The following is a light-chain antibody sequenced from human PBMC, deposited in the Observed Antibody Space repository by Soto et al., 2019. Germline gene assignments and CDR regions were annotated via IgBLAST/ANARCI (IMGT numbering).Light chain of an antibody. J-gene: IGKJ1*01. CDR2: EAS. CDR1: QSITNW. CDR3: QQYKSYWT. Sequence: DIQMTQSPATLSASVGDSVTITCRASQSITNWLAWYQLKPGKAPKLLIHEASNLHSGVSSRFTGSGSGTDFTLTITSLQPEDCATYYCQQYKSYWTFGQGTRVDLK. V-gene: IGKV1-5*03.